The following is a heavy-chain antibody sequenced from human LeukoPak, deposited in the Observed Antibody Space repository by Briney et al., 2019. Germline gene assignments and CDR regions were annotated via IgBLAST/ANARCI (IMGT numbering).Heavy chain of an antibody. CDR2: INWHGGST. CDR3: ARGEVAYFDY. CDR1: GCIFGDYG. Sequence: PGESLRLSCAVSGCIFGDYGLRWGRRAPGRGVEGVSGINWHGGSTGYAPSVKGRFTISRDNAKNTLYLEMNCLRAEDTAVYYCARGEVAYFDYWGQGTLVTVS. J-gene: IGHJ4*02. V-gene: IGHV3-20*04.